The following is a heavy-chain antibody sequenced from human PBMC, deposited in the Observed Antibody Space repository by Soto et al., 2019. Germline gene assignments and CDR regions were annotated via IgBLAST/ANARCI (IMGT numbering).Heavy chain of an antibody. CDR3: AGARRYCSGGSCYSGWSNWFDP. V-gene: IGHV1-46*01. Sequence: GASVKVSCKASGYTFTSYYMHWVRQAPGQGLEWMGIINPSGGSTSYAQKFQGRVTMTRDTSTSTVYMELSSLRSEDTAVYYCAGARRYCSGGSCYSGWSNWFDPWGQGTLVTVSS. D-gene: IGHD2-15*01. J-gene: IGHJ5*02. CDR1: GYTFTSYY. CDR2: INPSGGST.